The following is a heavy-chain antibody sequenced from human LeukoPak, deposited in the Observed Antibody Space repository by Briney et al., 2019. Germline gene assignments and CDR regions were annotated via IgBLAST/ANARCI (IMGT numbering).Heavy chain of an antibody. CDR2: IYTSGST. CDR1: GGSISSYY. CDR3: AGETRYYYDSSDFNY. J-gene: IGHJ4*02. Sequence: SETLSLTCTVSGGSISSYYWSWIRQPPGKGLEWIGYIYTSGSTNYNPSLKSRVTISVDTSKNQFSLKLSSVTAADTAVYYCAGETRYYYDSSDFNYWGQGTLVTVSS. D-gene: IGHD3-22*01. V-gene: IGHV4-4*09.